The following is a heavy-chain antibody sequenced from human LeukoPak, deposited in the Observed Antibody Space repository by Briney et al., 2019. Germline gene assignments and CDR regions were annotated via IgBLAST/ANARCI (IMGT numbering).Heavy chain of an antibody. J-gene: IGHJ4*02. CDR1: GFTFSSYS. D-gene: IGHD3-10*01. CDR2: IYSSGGTT. V-gene: IGHV3-23*05. Sequence: GGSLRLSCAASGFTFSSYSMSWVRQAPGKGLEWVSGIYSSGGTTYYADSVKGRFTICRYNSTNTLYLQMNSLRAEDTAVYYCARIGEGSGSSKRYYFDFWGQGTPVTVSS. CDR3: ARIGEGSGSSKRYYFDF.